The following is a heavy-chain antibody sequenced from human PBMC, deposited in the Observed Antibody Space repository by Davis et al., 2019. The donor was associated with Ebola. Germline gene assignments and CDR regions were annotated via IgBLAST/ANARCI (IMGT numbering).Heavy chain of an antibody. CDR3: AKDLWGNLGSQGGGMDV. V-gene: IGHV3-9*01. D-gene: IGHD7-27*01. J-gene: IGHJ6*02. CDR2: VSWNSGSI. CDR1: GFTFDDYA. Sequence: SLKISCAASGFTFDDYAMHWVRQAPGKGLEWVSGVSWNSGSIGYADSVKGRFTISRDNAKNSLYLQMNSLRAEDTALYYCAKDLWGNLGSQGGGMDVWGQGTTVTVSS.